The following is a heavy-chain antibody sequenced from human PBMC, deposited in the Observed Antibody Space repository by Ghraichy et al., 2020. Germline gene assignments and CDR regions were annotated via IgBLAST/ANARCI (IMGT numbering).Heavy chain of an antibody. V-gene: IGHV3-7*01. CDR3: ARDWIGFEYYDILTGYPPHGFFDY. Sequence: GGSLRLSCAASGFTFSTYWMSWVRQAPGKGLEWVANIKHDGSEKYYVDSVKGRFTISRDNAKNSLYLQMNSLRAEDTAVYYCARDWIGFEYYDILTGYPPHGFFDYWGQGTLVTVSS. D-gene: IGHD3-9*01. CDR1: GFTFSTYW. J-gene: IGHJ4*02. CDR2: IKHDGSEK.